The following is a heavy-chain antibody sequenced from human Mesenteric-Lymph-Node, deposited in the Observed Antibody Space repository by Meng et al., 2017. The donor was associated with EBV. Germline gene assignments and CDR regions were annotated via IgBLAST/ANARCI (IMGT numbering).Heavy chain of an antibody. CDR2: IYWDDDK. J-gene: IGHJ4*02. Sequence: QITLKESGPTLVKPTQPLTLTFAFSGFSLFTPEVGVGWIRQPPGKALEWLALIYWDDDKRYSPSLKSRLNITKDTSKNQVVLTLTNMDPVDTGTYYCAHSVGELLGHFDYWGQGTLVTVAS. D-gene: IGHD1-26*01. CDR3: AHSVGELLGHFDY. V-gene: IGHV2-5*02. CDR1: GFSLFTPEVG.